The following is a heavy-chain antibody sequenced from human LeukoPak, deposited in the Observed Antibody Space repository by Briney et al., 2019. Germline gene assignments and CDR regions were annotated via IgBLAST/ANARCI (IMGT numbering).Heavy chain of an antibody. CDR3: AKDAHFYGLDV. J-gene: IGHJ6*02. CDR2: IWYDGSNK. Sequence: GGSLRLSCAASGFTFSSYGIHWVRQAPGKGLEWVAVIWYDGSNKYYADSVKGRFTISRDNSKNTLYLQINGLRVDDTAVYFCAKDAHFYGLDVWGQGTTVAVSS. CDR1: GFTFSSYG. V-gene: IGHV3-33*06.